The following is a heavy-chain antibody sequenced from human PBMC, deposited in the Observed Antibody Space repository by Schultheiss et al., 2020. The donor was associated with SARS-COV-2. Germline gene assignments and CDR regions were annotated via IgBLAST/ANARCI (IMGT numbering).Heavy chain of an antibody. CDR1: GYSISSGYY. V-gene: IGHV4-38-2*01. Sequence: SQTLSLTCAVSGYSISSGYYWGWIRQPPGKGLEWIGEINHSGSTNYNPSLKSRVTISVDTSKNQFSLKLSSVTAADTAVYYCARPRWVAAAGTYWYFDLWGRGTLVTVSS. J-gene: IGHJ2*01. CDR3: ARPRWVAAAGTYWYFDL. D-gene: IGHD6-13*01. CDR2: INHSGST.